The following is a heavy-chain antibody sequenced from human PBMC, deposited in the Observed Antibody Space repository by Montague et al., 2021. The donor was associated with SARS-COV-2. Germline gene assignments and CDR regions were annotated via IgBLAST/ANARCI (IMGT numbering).Heavy chain of an antibody. CDR2: IYWNDDK. D-gene: IGHD3-10*01. Sequence: PALVKPTQTLTLTCSFSGFSLSTSAVGVGWIRQPPGKALEWLAVIYWNDDKYYDPSLNSRLTITKDTSKNQVVLTMTNMDPVDTATYYCAHKIQSLNDFQNWGQGTLVTVSS. CDR3: AHKIQSLNDFQN. CDR1: GFSLSTSAVG. J-gene: IGHJ1*01. V-gene: IGHV2-5*01.